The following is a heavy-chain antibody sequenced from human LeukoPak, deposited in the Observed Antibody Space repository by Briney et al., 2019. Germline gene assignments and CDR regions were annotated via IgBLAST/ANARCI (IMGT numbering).Heavy chain of an antibody. CDR3: ASETVDYDYVWGSYRLFDY. CDR1: GFTFSNYG. V-gene: IGHV3-53*01. Sequence: PGGSLRLSCAASGFTFSNYGMNWVRQAPGKGLEWVSVIYSGGSTYYADSVKGRFTISRDNSKNTLYLQMNSLRAEDAAVYYCASETVDYDYVWGSYRLFDYWGQGTLVSVSS. D-gene: IGHD3-16*02. CDR2: IYSGGST. J-gene: IGHJ4*02.